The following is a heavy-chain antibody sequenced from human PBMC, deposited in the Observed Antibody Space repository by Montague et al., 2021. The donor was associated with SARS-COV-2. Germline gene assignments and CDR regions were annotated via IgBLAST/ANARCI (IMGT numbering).Heavy chain of an antibody. D-gene: IGHD3-3*01. V-gene: IGHV4-59*05. CDR1: GGSISSYY. Sequence: SETLSLTCTVSGGSISSYYWSWIRQPPGKGLEWIGSIHYSGSTYYKPSLKSRVTISLDTSKNQFSLKLNSVTAADTAVYYCSRGDFGVVIIPYYYYYMDVWGKGTTVTVSS. CDR3: SRGDFGVVIIPYYYYYMDV. J-gene: IGHJ6*03. CDR2: IHYSGST.